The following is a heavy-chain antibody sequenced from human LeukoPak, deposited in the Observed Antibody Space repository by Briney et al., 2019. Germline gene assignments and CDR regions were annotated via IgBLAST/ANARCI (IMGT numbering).Heavy chain of an antibody. V-gene: IGHV4-61*02. D-gene: IGHD3-16*02. CDR3: ARDCRLGELPLRGWWFDS. CDR1: GGSISSGSYY. Sequence: SQTLSLTCTVSGGSISSGSYYWSWIRQPAGKGLEWIGRIYSSGSTNYNPSLKSRVTISVDTSKNQFSLELSSVTATDTAVYYCARDCRLGELPLRGWWFDSWGRGTLVTVSS. CDR2: IYSSGST. J-gene: IGHJ5*01.